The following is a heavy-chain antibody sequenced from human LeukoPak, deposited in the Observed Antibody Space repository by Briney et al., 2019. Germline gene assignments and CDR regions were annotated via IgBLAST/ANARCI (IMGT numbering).Heavy chain of an antibody. D-gene: IGHD3-3*01. V-gene: IGHV3-30*18. Sequence: GGSLRLSCAASGFTFSSYGMHWVRQAPGKGLEWVAVISYDGSNKYYADSVKGRFTISRDNSKNTLYLQMNSLRAEDTAVYYSAKGDQFLEWLLFDYWGQGTLVTVSS. CDR3: AKGDQFLEWLLFDY. J-gene: IGHJ4*02. CDR1: GFTFSSYG. CDR2: ISYDGSNK.